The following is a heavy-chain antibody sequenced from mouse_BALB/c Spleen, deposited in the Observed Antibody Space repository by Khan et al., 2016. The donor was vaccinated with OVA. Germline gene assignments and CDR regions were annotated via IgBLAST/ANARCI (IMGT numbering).Heavy chain of an antibody. J-gene: IGHJ3*01. CDR2: INPGSGNS. CDR1: GYTFTDYY. Sequence: QMQLEESGAELARPGASVKLSCKASGYTFTDYYIDWVKQRTGQGLEWIGDINPGSGNSYYNEKFKGKATLTADKSSNTAFVQLSSLTSDDSAVYFCAREGGAWFAYWGQGTLVTVSA. CDR3: AREGGAWFAY. V-gene: IGHV1-77*01.